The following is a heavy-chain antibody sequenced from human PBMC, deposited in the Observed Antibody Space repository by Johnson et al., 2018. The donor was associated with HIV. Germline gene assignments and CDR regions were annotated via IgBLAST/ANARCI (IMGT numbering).Heavy chain of an antibody. J-gene: IGHJ3*02. Sequence: VQLVESGGGVVQPGRSLRLSCAASGFTFSSYDMHWVRQATGKGLEWVSAIGTAGDTYYPGSVKGRFTISRENAKNSLYLQMNSLKTEDSAVYYCTTDLVTPHAFDIWGQGTMVTVSS. D-gene: IGHD4-23*01. CDR3: TTDLVTPHAFDI. CDR1: GFTFSSYD. CDR2: IGTAGDT. V-gene: IGHV3-13*01.